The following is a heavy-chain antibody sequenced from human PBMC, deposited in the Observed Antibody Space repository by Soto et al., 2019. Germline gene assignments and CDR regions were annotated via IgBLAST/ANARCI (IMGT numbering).Heavy chain of an antibody. V-gene: IGHV3-30-3*01. D-gene: IGHD6-13*01. J-gene: IGHJ6*02. CDR3: ARDRDSSSWYLHYGMDV. Sequence: GGSLRLSCAASGFTFSSYAMHWVRQAPGKGLEWVAVISYDGSNKYYADSVKGRFTISRDNSKNTLYLQMNSLRAEDTAVYYCARDRDSSSWYLHYGMDVWGQGTTVTVSS. CDR1: GFTFSSYA. CDR2: ISYDGSNK.